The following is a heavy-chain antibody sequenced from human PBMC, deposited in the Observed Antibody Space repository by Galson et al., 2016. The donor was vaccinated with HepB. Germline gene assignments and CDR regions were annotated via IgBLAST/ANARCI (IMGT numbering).Heavy chain of an antibody. V-gene: IGHV1-46*01. D-gene: IGHD6-6*01. Sequence: SVKVSCKVSGYTLTDLSMHWVRQAPGEGLEWVGDINPSGTSTSYAQKFQGRVTVSRDTSTSTVYMELSSLRSEDTAVYYCARDLYSSSSGQEGMDIWGQGTTVTVAS. CDR3: ARDLYSSSSGQEGMDI. CDR1: GYTLTDLS. CDR2: INPSGTST. J-gene: IGHJ6*02.